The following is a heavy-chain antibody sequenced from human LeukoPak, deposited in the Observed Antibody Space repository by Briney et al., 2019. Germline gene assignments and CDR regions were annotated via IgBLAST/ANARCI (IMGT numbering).Heavy chain of an antibody. Sequence: SETLSLTCTVSGGSISSSSYYWGWIRQPPGKGLEWIGSIYYSGSTYYNPSLRSRVTISVDTSKNQFSLKLSSVTAADTAVYYCASPPEGPMLSDAFDIWGQGTMVTVSS. V-gene: IGHV4-39*01. CDR1: GGSISSSSYY. J-gene: IGHJ3*02. CDR2: IYYSGST. D-gene: IGHD3-10*02. CDR3: ASPPEGPMLSDAFDI.